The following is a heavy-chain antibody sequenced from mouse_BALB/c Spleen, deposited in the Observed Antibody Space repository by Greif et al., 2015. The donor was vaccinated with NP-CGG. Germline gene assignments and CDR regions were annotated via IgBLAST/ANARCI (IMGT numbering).Heavy chain of an antibody. Sequence: EVKLVESGAELVRPGALVKLSCKASGFNIKDYYMHWVKQRPEQGLEWIGWIDPENGNTIYDPKFQGKASITADTSSNTAYLQLSSLTSEDTAVYYCARWSYDYDDGSYWYFDVWGAGTTVTVSS. CDR2: IDPENGNT. CDR1: GFNIKDYY. D-gene: IGHD2-4*01. J-gene: IGHJ1*01. V-gene: IGHV14-1*02. CDR3: ARWSYDYDDGSYWYFDV.